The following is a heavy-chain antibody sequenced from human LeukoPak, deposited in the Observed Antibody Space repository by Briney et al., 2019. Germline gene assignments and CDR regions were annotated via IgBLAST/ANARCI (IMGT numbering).Heavy chain of an antibody. CDR3: ATIDAKYYFDY. Sequence: GGSPRLSCAASGFTFSSYAMHWVRQAPGKGLEWVAVISYDGSNKYYADSVKGRFTISRDNSKNTLYLQMNSLRAEDTAVYYCATIDAKYYFDYWGQGTLVTVSS. J-gene: IGHJ4*02. V-gene: IGHV3-30*04. CDR2: ISYDGSNK. CDR1: GFTFSSYA. D-gene: IGHD3-9*01.